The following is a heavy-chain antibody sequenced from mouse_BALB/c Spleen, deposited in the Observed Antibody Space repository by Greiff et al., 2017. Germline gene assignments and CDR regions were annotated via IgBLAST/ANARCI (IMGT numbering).Heavy chain of an antibody. CDR3: ARGGISYYFDY. Sequence: VQLQQSGPELVKPGASVRISCKASGYTFTSYYIHWVKQRPGQGLEWIGWIYPGNVNTKYNEKFKGKATLTADKSSSTAYMQLSSLTSEDSAVYFCARGGISYYFDYWGQGTTLTVSS. CDR2: IYPGNVNT. CDR1: GYTFTSYY. V-gene: IGHV1S56*01. J-gene: IGHJ2*01.